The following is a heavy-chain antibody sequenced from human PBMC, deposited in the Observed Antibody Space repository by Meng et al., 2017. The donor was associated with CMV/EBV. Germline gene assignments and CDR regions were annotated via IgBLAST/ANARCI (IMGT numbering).Heavy chain of an antibody. CDR2: ICYSGST. D-gene: IGHD2-21*01. Sequence: SETLSLTCTVSGGSISSGGYYWSWIRQHPGKGLEWIGYICYSGSTYYNPSLKSRVTISVDTSKNQFSLKLSSVTAADTAVYYCARKHCGGDCSLDYWGQGTLVTVSS. CDR1: GGSISSGGYY. V-gene: IGHV4-31*03. J-gene: IGHJ4*02. CDR3: ARKHCGGDCSLDY.